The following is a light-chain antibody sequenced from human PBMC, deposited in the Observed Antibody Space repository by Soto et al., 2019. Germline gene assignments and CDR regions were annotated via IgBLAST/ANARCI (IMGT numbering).Light chain of an antibody. V-gene: IGKV1-5*03. Sequence: DIPMTQSPSTLSASVGDRVTITCRASQTISNYLTWYQQRPGKAPKLLIYRSCILQKVVPSRFSGSGSGTEFTISISSLQPDDLSTYYCQQYSISATFGQGTRVEI. CDR1: QTISNY. CDR2: RSC. CDR3: QQYSISAT. J-gene: IGKJ1*01.